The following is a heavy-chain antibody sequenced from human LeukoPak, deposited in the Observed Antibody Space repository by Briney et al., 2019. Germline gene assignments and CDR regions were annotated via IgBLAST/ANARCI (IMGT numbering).Heavy chain of an antibody. CDR1: GGSISNYY. J-gene: IGHJ5*02. CDR3: ARRVIMSAAGVPDTWLDP. V-gene: IGHV4-59*08. CDR2: ISYSGGT. Sequence: PSETLSLICTVSGGSISNYYWNWIRQSPGKGLEWVGHISYSGGTKYNPSLQSRVTISIDTSKNQFSLNLSSVTAADTAVYYCARRVIMSAAGVPDTWLDPWGQGILVTVSS. D-gene: IGHD2-8*01.